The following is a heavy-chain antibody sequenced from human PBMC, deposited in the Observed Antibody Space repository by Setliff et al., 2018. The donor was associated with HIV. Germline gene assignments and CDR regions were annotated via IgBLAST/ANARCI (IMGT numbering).Heavy chain of an antibody. V-gene: IGHV4-39*02. Sequence: PSETLSLTCIVSGGSISGSSYYWGWIRQSPGKGLEWIGNMHYSGSTYYNPSLKSRVTISVDTSKDHLSLKLTSVTAADTGLYYCVFGLRFSPFDNWGQGTLVTVSS. CDR3: VFGLRFSPFDN. CDR1: GGSISGSSYY. D-gene: IGHD5-12*01. CDR2: MHYSGST. J-gene: IGHJ4*02.